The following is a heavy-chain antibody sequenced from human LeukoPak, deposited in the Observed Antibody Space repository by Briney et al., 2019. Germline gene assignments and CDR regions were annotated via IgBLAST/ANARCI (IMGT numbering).Heavy chain of an antibody. J-gene: IGHJ3*01. CDR1: GFTLSNYW. CDR2: IKQDGSER. Sequence: GGSLRLSCAASGFTLSNYWMTWVRQAPGKGLEWVANIKQDGSERDYADSVKGRFTISRDNAKNSLFLQMSSLRAEDTALYYCASARGRRDGYSFGAFDLWGQGTMVTVSS. CDR3: ASARGRRDGYSFGAFDL. V-gene: IGHV3-7*03. D-gene: IGHD5-24*01.